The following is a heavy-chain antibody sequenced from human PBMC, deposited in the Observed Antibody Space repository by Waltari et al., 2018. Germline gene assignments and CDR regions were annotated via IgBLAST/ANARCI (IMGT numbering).Heavy chain of an antibody. CDR2: MSSSGTT. V-gene: IGHV4-59*08. CDR1: VSSISRYY. J-gene: IGHJ6*02. CDR3: ARHYGMVVDYYYYYGLDV. D-gene: IGHD3-3*01. Sequence: QVLLQESGQGLVKSSETLSLTCSVSVSSISRYYWSWIRQAPGKGLEWIGYMSSSGTTKYNPSLMSRVTISVDTSKSQLLLRLRSVTASDTAVYYCARHYGMVVDYYYYYGLDVWGQGTTVTVS.